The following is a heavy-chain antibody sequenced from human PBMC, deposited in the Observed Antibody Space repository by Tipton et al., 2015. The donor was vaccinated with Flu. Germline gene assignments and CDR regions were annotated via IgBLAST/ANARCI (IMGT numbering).Heavy chain of an antibody. CDR3: ARGGRYYDFWSGYWECLFDY. CDR2: INHSGST. CDR1: GGSFSGYY. J-gene: IGHJ4*02. V-gene: IGHV4-34*01. D-gene: IGHD3-3*01. Sequence: TLSLTCAVYGGSFSGYYWSWIRQPPGKGLEWIGEINHSGSTNYNPSLKSRATISVDTSKNEFSLKLNSVTAADTAVYYCARGGRYYDFWSGYWECLFDYWGQGTLVTVPS.